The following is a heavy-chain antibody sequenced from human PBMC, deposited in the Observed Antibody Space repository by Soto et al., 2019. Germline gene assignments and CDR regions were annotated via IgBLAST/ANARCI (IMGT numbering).Heavy chain of an antibody. Sequence: SVKVSCKVSGSRFSNYVISWVRQAPGHGLEWLGRIIPIFNSTKYAQSFQGRVTITADKSTSTASLELSSLRSDDTAVYYCAREGRGKKDGYNGLVSLGYWGQGTLVTVSS. CDR1: GSRFSNYV. V-gene: IGHV1-69*06. CDR2: IIPIFNST. J-gene: IGHJ4*02. D-gene: IGHD2-21*01. CDR3: AREGRGKKDGYNGLVSLGY.